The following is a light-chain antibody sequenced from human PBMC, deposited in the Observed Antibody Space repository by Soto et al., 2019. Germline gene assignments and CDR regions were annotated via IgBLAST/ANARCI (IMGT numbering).Light chain of an antibody. J-gene: IGLJ2*01. CDR3: QTWGTGIVV. CDR1: SGHSSYA. Sequence: QPVLTQSPSASASLGASVKLTCTLSSGHSSYAIAWHQQQPEKGPRYLMKLNSDGSHSKGDVIPDRFSGSSSGAERYLTISRLQYEDEADYYCQTWGTGIVVFGGGTKLTVL. V-gene: IGLV4-69*01. CDR2: LNSDGSH.